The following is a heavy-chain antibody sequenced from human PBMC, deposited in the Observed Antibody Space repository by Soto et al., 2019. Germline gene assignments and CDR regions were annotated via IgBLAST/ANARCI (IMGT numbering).Heavy chain of an antibody. J-gene: IGHJ4*02. Sequence: SETLSLTCTVSGGSVSSGSYYWSWIRQPPGKGLEWIGYIYYSGSTNYNPSLKSRVTISVDTSKNQFSLKLSSVTAADTAVYYCAKDPEETTSFDYWGQGTLVTVSS. CDR3: AKDPEETTSFDY. CDR1: GGSVSSGSYY. CDR2: IYYSGST. V-gene: IGHV4-61*01. D-gene: IGHD1-1*01.